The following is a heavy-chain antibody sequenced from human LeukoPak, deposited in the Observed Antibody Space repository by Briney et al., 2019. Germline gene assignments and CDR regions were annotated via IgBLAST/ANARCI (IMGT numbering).Heavy chain of an antibody. V-gene: IGHV3-74*01. CDR3: ARAVVGSSGYIFDY. D-gene: IGHD3-22*01. CDR2: INSDGSST. J-gene: IGHJ4*02. CDR1: GFTFSSYW. Sequence: GGSLRLSCAASGFTFSSYWMHWVRQAPGKGLVWVSRINSDGSSTSYADSAKGRFTISRDNAKNTLNLQMNSLRAEDTAVYYCARAVVGSSGYIFDYWGQGTLVTVSS.